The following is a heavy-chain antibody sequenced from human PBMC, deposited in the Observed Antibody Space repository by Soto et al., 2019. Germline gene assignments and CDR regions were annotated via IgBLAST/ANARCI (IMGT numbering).Heavy chain of an antibody. Sequence: DVQMLESGGGLVQPGGSLRLSCAVSGITFSSYAMSWVRLAPGKGLEWVSAISGGGDISYYADSMMGRFTISRDNSRNTFYLQMNSLSAEDTAVYYCATDSQGTANYPEYFLHCGQGALGTVSA. CDR3: ATDSQGTANYPEYFLH. D-gene: IGHD2-21*02. V-gene: IGHV3-23*01. CDR1: GITFSSYA. J-gene: IGHJ1*01. CDR2: ISGGGDIS.